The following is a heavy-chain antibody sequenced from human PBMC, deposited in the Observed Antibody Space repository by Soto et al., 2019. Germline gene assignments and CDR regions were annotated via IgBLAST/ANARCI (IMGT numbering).Heavy chain of an antibody. CDR1: GYTFTGYY. V-gene: IGHV1-2*02. J-gene: IGHJ3*02. D-gene: IGHD3-3*01. Sequence: QVQLVQSGAEVKKPGASVKVSCKASGYTFTGYYMHWVRQAPGQGLEWMGWINPNSGGTNYAQEFQGRVTMTRDTSISTAYMELSRLRSDDTAVYYCARSARDFWSGYSPHVGAFDIWGQGTMVTVSS. CDR3: ARSARDFWSGYSPHVGAFDI. CDR2: INPNSGGT.